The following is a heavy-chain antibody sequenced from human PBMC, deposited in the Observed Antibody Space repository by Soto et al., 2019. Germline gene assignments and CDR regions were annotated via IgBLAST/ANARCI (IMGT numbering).Heavy chain of an antibody. CDR1: GGTFSSYA. J-gene: IGHJ5*02. V-gene: IGHV1-69*06. CDR3: ARGGGGIVVVPPLLIQDWFDP. D-gene: IGHD2-2*01. Sequence: GASVKVSCKASGGTFSSYAISWVRQAPGQGLEWMGGIIPIFGTANYAQKFQGRVTITADKSTSTAYMELSSLRSEDTAVYYCARGGGGIVVVPPLLIQDWFDPWGQGTLVTVSS. CDR2: IIPIFGTA.